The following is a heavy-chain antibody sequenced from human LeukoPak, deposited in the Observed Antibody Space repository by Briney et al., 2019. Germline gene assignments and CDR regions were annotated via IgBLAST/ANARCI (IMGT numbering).Heavy chain of an antibody. Sequence: SGTLSLTCTVSGGSISSSTYYWGWIRQPPGKGLEWIGSIYHSGSTYYNPSLKSRVTISVDTSKNQFSLRLSSVTAADTAVYYCAVGSYYSNWFDPWGQGTLVTVSS. CDR1: GGSISSSTYY. D-gene: IGHD3-10*01. CDR3: AVGSYYSNWFDP. J-gene: IGHJ5*02. CDR2: IYHSGST. V-gene: IGHV4-39*07.